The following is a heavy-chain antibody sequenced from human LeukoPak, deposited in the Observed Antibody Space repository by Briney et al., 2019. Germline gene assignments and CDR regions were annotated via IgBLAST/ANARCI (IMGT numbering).Heavy chain of an antibody. CDR3: VSFYETY. CDR2: INSDGSWT. V-gene: IGHV3-74*01. Sequence: GGSLRLSCAASGNYWMHWVRQAPGKGLVWVSHINSDGSWTSYADSVKGRFTTSKDNAKNTVYLQMNSLRAEDTAVYYCVSFYETYWGRGTLVTVSS. J-gene: IGHJ4*02. CDR1: GNYW. D-gene: IGHD2/OR15-2a*01.